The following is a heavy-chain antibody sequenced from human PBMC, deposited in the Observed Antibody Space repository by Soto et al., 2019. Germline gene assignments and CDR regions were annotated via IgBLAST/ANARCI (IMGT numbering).Heavy chain of an antibody. CDR1: GYTFTSYD. CDR2: MNPNSGNT. D-gene: IGHD3-10*01. J-gene: IGHJ4*02. CDR3: ARVYYGSGSYYNEFGF. Sequence: GASVKVSCKASGYTFTSYDINWVLQATGEGLEWMGWMNPNSGNTGYAQKFQGRVTMTRNTSISTAYMELSSLRSEDTAVYYCARVYYGSGSYYNEFGFWGQGTLVTVSS. V-gene: IGHV1-8*01.